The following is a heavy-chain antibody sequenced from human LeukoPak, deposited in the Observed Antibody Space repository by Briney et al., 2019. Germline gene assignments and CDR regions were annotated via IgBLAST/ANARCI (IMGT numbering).Heavy chain of an antibody. D-gene: IGHD6-6*01. CDR3: ARLVAARLSWCDP. J-gene: IGHJ5*02. Sequence: ASVKVSCKASGYTFTSYDINWVRQATGQGLEWMGWMNPNSGNTGYAQKFQGRVTMTRNTSISTAYMELSNLRSEDTAVYYCARLVAARLSWCDPRGQGALGTASS. CDR1: GYTFTSYD. CDR2: MNPNSGNT. V-gene: IGHV1-8*01.